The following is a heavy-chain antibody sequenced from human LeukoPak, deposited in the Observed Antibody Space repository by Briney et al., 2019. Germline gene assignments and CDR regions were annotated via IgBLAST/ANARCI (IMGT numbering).Heavy chain of an antibody. CDR3: ARDRPGDV. Sequence: GGSLRLSCAASGFTFSSYEMHWVRQAPGKGLEYVSAISGNGDSTYYANFVKGRFIISRDNSKNTLYLQMGSLRPKDMAVYYCARDRPGDVWGEGTTVTVSS. CDR1: GFTFSSYE. CDR2: ISGNGDST. V-gene: IGHV3-64*01. J-gene: IGHJ6*04.